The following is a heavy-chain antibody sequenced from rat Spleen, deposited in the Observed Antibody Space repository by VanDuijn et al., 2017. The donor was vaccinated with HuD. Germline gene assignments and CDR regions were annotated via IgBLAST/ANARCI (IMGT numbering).Heavy chain of an antibody. CDR2: ISYDGSST. D-gene: IGHD1-2*01. Sequence: EVQLVESGGGLVQPGRSLKLSCVASGFTFNNYWMTWIRQAPTKGLEWVATISYDGSSTYYRDSVKGRFTISRDNAKSTLYLQMNSLRSEDTATYYCGKDMNYYSSYPFYVMGAWGQGTSVTVSS. CDR1: GFTFNNYW. J-gene: IGHJ4*01. V-gene: IGHV5-29*01. CDR3: GKDMNYYSSYPFYVMGA.